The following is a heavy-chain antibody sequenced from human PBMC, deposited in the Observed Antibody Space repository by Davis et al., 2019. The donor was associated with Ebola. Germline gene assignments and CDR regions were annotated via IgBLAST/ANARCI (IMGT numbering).Heavy chain of an antibody. V-gene: IGHV3-53*01. CDR1: GFTVSSNY. CDR3: ARAGMVGVAGTKRIDS. J-gene: IGHJ4*02. CDR2: IYSGGST. Sequence: GESLKISCAASGFTVSSNYMSWVRQAPGKGLEWVSVIYSGGSTYYADSVKGRFTISRDNSKNTLYLQMNSLRAEDTAVYYCARAGMVGVAGTKRIDSWGQGTLVTVSS. D-gene: IGHD1-26*01.